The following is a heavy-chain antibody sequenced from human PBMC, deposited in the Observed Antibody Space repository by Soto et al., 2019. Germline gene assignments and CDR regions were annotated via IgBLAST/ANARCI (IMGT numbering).Heavy chain of an antibody. CDR1: GGTFSSYA. V-gene: IGHV1-69*06. D-gene: IGHD6-19*01. CDR2: IIPIFGTA. J-gene: IGHJ6*02. CDR3: ARGGMAAPYYYYGMDV. Sequence: SVKVSCKASGGTFSSYAISRLRQAPGQGLEWMGGIIPIFGTANYAQKFQGRVTITADKSTSTAYMELSSLRSEDTAVYYCARGGMAAPYYYYGMDVWGQGTTVTVSS.